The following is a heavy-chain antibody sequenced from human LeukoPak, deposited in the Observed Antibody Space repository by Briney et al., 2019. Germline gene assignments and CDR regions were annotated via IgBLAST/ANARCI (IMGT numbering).Heavy chain of an antibody. D-gene: IGHD3-10*02. V-gene: IGHV3-21*01. CDR2: ISSSSSYI. CDR3: ARGSNSGRGALDF. Sequence: GGSLRLSCAASGFTFSSYSMNWVRQAPGKGLEWVSSISSSSSYIYYADSVKGRFTISRDNAENSLYLQMNSLRAEDTAVYYCARGSNSGRGALDFWGQGTLVTVSS. J-gene: IGHJ4*02. CDR1: GFTFSSYS.